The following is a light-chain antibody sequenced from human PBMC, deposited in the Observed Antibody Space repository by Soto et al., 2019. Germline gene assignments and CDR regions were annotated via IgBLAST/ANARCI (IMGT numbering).Light chain of an antibody. CDR1: ESISSY. V-gene: IGKV1-39*01. CDR3: QQTYSTLPMYT. Sequence: DIQMTQSPSSLSASVGDRVTITCRASESISSYLNWYQQKPGKAPKFLIYAASSLQSGVPSRFSGSGSGTDFTLTISSLQPEDFATYYCQQTYSTLPMYTFGQGTKLEIK. CDR2: AAS. J-gene: IGKJ2*01.